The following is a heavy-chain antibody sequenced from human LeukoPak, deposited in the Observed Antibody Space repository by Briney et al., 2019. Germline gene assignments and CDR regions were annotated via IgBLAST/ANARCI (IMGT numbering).Heavy chain of an antibody. V-gene: IGHV3-30*18. D-gene: IGHD5-24*01. Sequence: GGSLRLSCAASGFIFSSYGMHWVRQAPGKGLEWVAVISYVGSDKYYTDSVRGRFTISRDNSKTTLYLRMNSPRTEDTAVYYCAKGGEMGTIRGYFDYLGQGTLVTVSS. CDR2: ISYVGSDK. CDR1: GFIFSSYG. CDR3: AKGGEMGTIRGYFDY. J-gene: IGHJ4*02.